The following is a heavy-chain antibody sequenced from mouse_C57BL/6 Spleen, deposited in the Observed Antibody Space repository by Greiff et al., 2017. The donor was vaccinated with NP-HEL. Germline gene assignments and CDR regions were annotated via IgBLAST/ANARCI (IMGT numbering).Heavy chain of an antibody. V-gene: IGHV1-42*01. Sequence: VQLQQSGPELVKPGASVKISCKASGYSFTGYYMNWVKQSPEKSLEWIGEINPSTGGTTYNQKFKAKATLTVDKSSSTAYMQLKSLTSEDSAVYYCARRDYFGNAMDYWGQGTSVTVSS. CDR3: ARRDYFGNAMDY. CDR1: GYSFTGYY. D-gene: IGHD1-1*02. J-gene: IGHJ4*01. CDR2: INPSTGGT.